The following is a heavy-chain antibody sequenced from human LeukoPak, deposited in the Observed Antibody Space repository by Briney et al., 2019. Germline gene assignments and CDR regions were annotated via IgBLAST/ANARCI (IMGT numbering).Heavy chain of an antibody. V-gene: IGHV3-7*01. J-gene: IGHJ4*02. CDR1: GFSFTNYW. CDR3: VSQEVVPH. CDR2: VKEDGTTK. D-gene: IGHD2-15*01. Sequence: PGGSLRLSCAASGFSFTNYWMSWVRQAPGKGLEWGANVKEDGTTKQYVDSVKGRFTISRDNAKNSLYLQMDSLRAEDTAVYYCVSQEVVPHWGQGTLLSVSS.